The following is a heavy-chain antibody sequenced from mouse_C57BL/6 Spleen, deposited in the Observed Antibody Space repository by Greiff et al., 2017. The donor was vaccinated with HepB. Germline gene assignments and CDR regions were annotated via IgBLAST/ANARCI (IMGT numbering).Heavy chain of an antibody. D-gene: IGHD1-1*01. CDR2: INPSSGYT. Sequence: QVHVKQSGAELAKPGASVKLSCKASGYTFTSYWMHWVKQRPGQGLEWIGYINPSSGYTKYNQKFKDKATLTADKSSSTAYMQLSSLTYEDSAVYYCAKILRGFYYAMDYWGQGTSVTVSS. V-gene: IGHV1-7*01. CDR3: AKILRGFYYAMDY. J-gene: IGHJ4*01. CDR1: GYTFTSYW.